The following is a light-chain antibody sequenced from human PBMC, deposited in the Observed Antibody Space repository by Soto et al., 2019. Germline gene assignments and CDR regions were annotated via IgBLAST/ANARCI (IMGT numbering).Light chain of an antibody. J-gene: IGKJ4*01. V-gene: IGKV3-15*01. CDR2: FVS. Sequence: IVMTQSPATLSVSPGEKATLSCRASQTVYNNLAWYQQKPGQAPRLLVYFVSTRATGIPARFSGSGFGTEFSLTISSLQSEDFALYYCHQYTAWPLTFGGGTKVETK. CDR3: HQYTAWPLT. CDR1: QTVYNN.